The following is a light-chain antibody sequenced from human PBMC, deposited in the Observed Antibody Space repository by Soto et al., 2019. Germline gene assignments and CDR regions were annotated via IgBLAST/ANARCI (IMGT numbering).Light chain of an antibody. Sequence: QSALSQPASVSGSPGQSITISCTGTSSDVGGFEYVSWYQHQPRKAPKLIIYDVTKRPSGVSNRFSGSKSGNTASLTISGIQAEDEGDYYCGSITRSSTAVFGTGTKLTVL. CDR2: DVT. CDR1: SSDVGGFEY. V-gene: IGLV2-14*01. CDR3: GSITRSSTAV. J-gene: IGLJ1*01.